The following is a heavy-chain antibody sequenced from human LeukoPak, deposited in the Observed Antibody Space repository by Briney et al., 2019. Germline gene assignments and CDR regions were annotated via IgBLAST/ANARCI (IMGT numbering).Heavy chain of an antibody. D-gene: IGHD2-2*01. CDR2: IKSKTDGGTT. Sequence: GGSLRLSCAASGFTFSNAWMSWVRQAPGKGLEWVGRIKSKTDGGTTDYAAPGKGRFTIPTDHSKNTLYLHMNSLKTEDTAVYYCTTRSSTGDYWGQGTLVTVSS. CDR1: GFTFSNAW. J-gene: IGHJ4*02. CDR3: TTRSSTGDY. V-gene: IGHV3-15*01.